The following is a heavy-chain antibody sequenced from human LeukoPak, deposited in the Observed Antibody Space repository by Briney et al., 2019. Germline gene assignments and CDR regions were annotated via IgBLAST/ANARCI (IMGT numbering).Heavy chain of an antibody. D-gene: IGHD6-19*01. CDR2: ISGGGGST. CDR3: AKGRYSSKDAFDI. J-gene: IGHJ3*02. Sequence: GGSLRLSCAASGFTFSSYAMTWVRQAPGKGLEWVSAISGGGGSTYYADSVKGRFTISRDNSKNTLYLQMNSLRAEDTAVYYCAKGRYSSKDAFDIWGQGTMVTVPS. CDR1: GFTFSSYA. V-gene: IGHV3-23*01.